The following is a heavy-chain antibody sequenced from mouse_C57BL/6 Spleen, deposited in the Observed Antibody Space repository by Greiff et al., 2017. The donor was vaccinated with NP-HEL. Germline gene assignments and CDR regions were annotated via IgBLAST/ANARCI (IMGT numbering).Heavy chain of an antibody. CDR3: ARANWDRDYFDY. V-gene: IGHV5-4*03. J-gene: IGHJ2*01. CDR1: GFTFSSYA. Sequence: EVMLVESGGGLVKPGGSLKLSCAASGFTFSSYAMSWVRQTPEKRLEWVATISDGGSYTYYPDNVKGRFTISRDNAKNNLYLQMSHLKSEDTAMYYCARANWDRDYFDYWGQGTTLTVSS. D-gene: IGHD4-1*01. CDR2: ISDGGSYT.